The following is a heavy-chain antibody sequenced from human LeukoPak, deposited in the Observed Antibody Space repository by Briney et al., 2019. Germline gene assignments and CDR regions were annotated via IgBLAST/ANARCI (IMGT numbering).Heavy chain of an antibody. Sequence: PSETLSLTCAVSGGSISGHYWSWVRQPPGKGLEWIGSICHLGDTYYNPSLKSRITMSVDTSENHFSLNLNSVTAADTAVYYCARDSVAQLSGLGFWGPGILVTVSS. CDR2: ICHLGDT. J-gene: IGHJ4*02. D-gene: IGHD6-25*01. CDR1: GGSISGHY. CDR3: ARDSVAQLSGLGF. V-gene: IGHV4-59*11.